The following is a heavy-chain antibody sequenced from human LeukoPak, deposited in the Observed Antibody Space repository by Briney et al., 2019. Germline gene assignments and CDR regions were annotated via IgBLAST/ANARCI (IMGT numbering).Heavy chain of an antibody. CDR1: GGSISSSSYY. D-gene: IGHD6-13*01. V-gene: IGHV4-39*01. CDR3: ARTPGIAALYYFDY. Sequence: SETLSLTCTVSGGSISSSSYYWGWIRQPPGKGLEWIGSIYYSGSTYYNPSLKSRVTISVDTSKNQFSLKLSSVTAADTAVYYCARTPGIAALYYFDYWGQGTLVTVS. CDR2: IYYSGST. J-gene: IGHJ4*02.